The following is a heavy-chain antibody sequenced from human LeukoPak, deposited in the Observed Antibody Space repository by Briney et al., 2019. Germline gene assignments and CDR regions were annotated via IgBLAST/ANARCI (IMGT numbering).Heavy chain of an antibody. J-gene: IGHJ4*02. D-gene: IGHD3-9*01. Sequence: PSETLSLTCAVYGGSFSGYYWSWIRQPPGKGLEWIGEINHSGSTNYNPSLKSRVTISVDTSKNQFSLNLTSVTAADTAVYYCAKEAKYYDILIGYYRSFYYFDYWGQGTLVTVSS. CDR2: INHSGST. CDR3: AKEAKYYDILIGYYRSFYYFDY. V-gene: IGHV4-34*01. CDR1: GGSFSGYY.